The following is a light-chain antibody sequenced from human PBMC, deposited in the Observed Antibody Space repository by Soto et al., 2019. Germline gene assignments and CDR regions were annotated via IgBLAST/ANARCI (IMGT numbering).Light chain of an antibody. Sequence: QSALTQPPSASGSPGQSVTISCTGTSRDVGGYNFVSWYQQHPGKVPKLIIYEVTKRPSGVPDRFSGSKSGNTASLTVSGLQAEDEADYYCSSYGGSNNRYVFGTATKVTVL. CDR2: EVT. J-gene: IGLJ1*01. CDR3: SSYGGSNNRYV. V-gene: IGLV2-8*01. CDR1: SRDVGGYNF.